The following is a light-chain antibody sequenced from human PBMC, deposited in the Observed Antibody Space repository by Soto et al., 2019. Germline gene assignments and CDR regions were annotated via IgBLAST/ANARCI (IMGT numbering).Light chain of an antibody. CDR1: QSVGAN. Sequence: EIVMTQSPATLSVSPGERATLSCRASQSVGANLAWYQQKPGQAPRLLIYGASTRASGISPRFSGGGSGTEFTLTISSLQCEDFGVYYCQPYTYCPRTFGQGTKVGIK. CDR2: GAS. CDR3: QPYTYCPRT. J-gene: IGKJ1*01. V-gene: IGKV3-15*01.